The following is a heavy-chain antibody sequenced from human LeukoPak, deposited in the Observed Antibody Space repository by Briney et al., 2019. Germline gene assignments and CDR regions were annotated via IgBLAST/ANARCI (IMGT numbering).Heavy chain of an antibody. V-gene: IGHV3-11*04. CDR2: ISSSGSTI. CDR3: AIGGLYDYVWGSYRYKSAFDI. CDR1: GFTVSSNY. Sequence: GGSLRLSCAASGFTVSSNYMSWVRQAPGKGLEWVSYISSSGSTIYYADSVKGRFTISRDNAKNSLSLQMNSLRAEDTAVYYCAIGGLYDYVWGSYRYKSAFDIWGQETMVTVSS. J-gene: IGHJ3*02. D-gene: IGHD3-16*02.